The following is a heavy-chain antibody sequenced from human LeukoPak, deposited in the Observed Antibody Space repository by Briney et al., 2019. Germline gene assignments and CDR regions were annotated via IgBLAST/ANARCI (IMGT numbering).Heavy chain of an antibody. D-gene: IGHD3-22*01. CDR3: ARDTTMIVVNYDMDV. Sequence: GGSLRLSCAASGFTFSDYYMNWIRQAPGKGLEWVSYISSSGSTIYYADSVKGRFTISRDNAKNSLYLQMNSLRAEDTAVYYCARDTTMIVVNYDMDVWGQGTTVTVSS. J-gene: IGHJ6*02. V-gene: IGHV3-11*01. CDR2: ISSSGSTI. CDR1: GFTFSDYY.